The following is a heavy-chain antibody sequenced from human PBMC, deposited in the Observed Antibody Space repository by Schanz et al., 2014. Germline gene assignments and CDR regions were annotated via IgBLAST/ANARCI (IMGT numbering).Heavy chain of an antibody. CDR2: INPNTGGT. CDR1: GGTFRSYT. V-gene: IGHV1-2*02. CDR3: AREKGHGYSGLS. J-gene: IGHJ5*02. Sequence: QVQLVQSGAEVKKPGSSVKVSCKASGGTFRSYTVSWVRQAPGQGLEWMGRINPNTGGTNFAQKFQGRVTMTRDTSITTAYMDLSGLTSDDTAVYYCAREKGHGYSGLSWGQGTLLAVSS. D-gene: IGHD5-12*01.